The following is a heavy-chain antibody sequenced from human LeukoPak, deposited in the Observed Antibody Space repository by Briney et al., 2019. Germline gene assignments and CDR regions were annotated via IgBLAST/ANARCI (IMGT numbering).Heavy chain of an antibody. CDR3: ATQGSDGVDY. J-gene: IGHJ4*02. CDR1: GGTFSSYA. CDR2: IIPIFGTA. Sequence: SVKVSCKASGGTFSSYAISWVRQAPGQGLEWMGGIIPIFGTANYAQKFQGRVTITADESTSTAYMELSSLRSEDTAVYYRATQGSDGVDYWGQGTLVTVSS. V-gene: IGHV1-69*13. D-gene: IGHD1-26*01.